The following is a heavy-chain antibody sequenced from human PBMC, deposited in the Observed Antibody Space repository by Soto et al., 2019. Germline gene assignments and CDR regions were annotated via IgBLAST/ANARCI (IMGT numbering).Heavy chain of an antibody. Sequence: SETLSLTCTVSGGSISSSSYYWGWIRQPPGKGLEWIGSIYYSGSTYYNPSLKSRVTISVDTSKNQFSLKLSSVTAADTAVYYCARSSGSTLFAFDIWGQGTMVTVSS. CDR2: IYYSGST. D-gene: IGHD3-10*01. J-gene: IGHJ3*02. CDR1: GGSISSSSYY. CDR3: ARSSGSTLFAFDI. V-gene: IGHV4-39*01.